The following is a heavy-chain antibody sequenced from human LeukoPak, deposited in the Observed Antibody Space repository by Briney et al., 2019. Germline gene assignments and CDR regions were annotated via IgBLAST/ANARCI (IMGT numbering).Heavy chain of an antibody. V-gene: IGHV3-23*01. CDR1: GFTFSSYA. Sequence: GGSLRLSCAASGFTFSSYAMSWVRRAPGKGLEWVSAISGSGGSTYYADSVKGRFTISRDNSKNTLYLQMNSLRAEDTAVYYCAKGLNYDFWSGYYTNDYWGQGTLVTVSS. D-gene: IGHD3-3*01. CDR3: AKGLNYDFWSGYYTNDY. CDR2: ISGSGGST. J-gene: IGHJ4*02.